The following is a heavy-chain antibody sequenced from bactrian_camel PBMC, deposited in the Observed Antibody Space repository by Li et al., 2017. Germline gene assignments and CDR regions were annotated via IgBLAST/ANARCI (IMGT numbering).Heavy chain of an antibody. Sequence: HVQLVESGGGSVQAGGSLRLSCTISGGSFGATDMGWYRQAPGNECDLVSSLTWDGTTYYDDSVKGRFTISHDNTKNTLFLQMRSLKPEDTAMYYCAASAYGGSRLRENDYNYWARGPRSPSP. CDR1: GGSFGATD. CDR3: AASAYGGSRLRENDYNY. D-gene: IGHD6*01. V-gene: IGHV3S53*01. CDR2: LTWDGTT. J-gene: IGHJ4*01.